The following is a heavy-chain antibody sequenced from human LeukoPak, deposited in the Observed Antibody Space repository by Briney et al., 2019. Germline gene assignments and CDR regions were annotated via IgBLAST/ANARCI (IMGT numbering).Heavy chain of an antibody. CDR3: AREGLDYYDSSGYYGIDY. CDR1: GYSISSGYY. V-gene: IGHV4-38-2*02. Sequence: SETLSLTCTVSGYSISSGYYWGWIRQPPGKGLEWIGSIYHSGSTYYNPSLKSRVTISVDTSKNQFSLKLSSVTAADTAVYYCAREGLDYYDSSGYYGIDYWGQGTLVTVSS. CDR2: IYHSGST. D-gene: IGHD3-22*01. J-gene: IGHJ4*02.